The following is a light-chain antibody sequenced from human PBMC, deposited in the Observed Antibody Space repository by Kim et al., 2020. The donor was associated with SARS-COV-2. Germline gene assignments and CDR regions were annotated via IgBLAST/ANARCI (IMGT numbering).Light chain of an antibody. J-gene: IGKJ4*01. V-gene: IGKV2-28*01. Sequence: EIVMTQSPLSLPVTPGEPASISCRSSQSLLHSNGYNYLDWYLQKPGQSPQLLIYSGSNRAYGVPDRFSGSGSGTDFTLKISRVEAEDVGVYYCMQALQTPLTFGGGTKLEI. CDR2: SGS. CDR3: MQALQTPLT. CDR1: QSLLHSNGYNY.